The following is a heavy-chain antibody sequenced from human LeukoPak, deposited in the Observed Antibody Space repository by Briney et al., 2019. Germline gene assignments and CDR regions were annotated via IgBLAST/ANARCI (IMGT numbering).Heavy chain of an antibody. V-gene: IGHV1-8*01. D-gene: IGHD4-11*01. CDR2: MNPNSGNT. Sequence: ASVKVSCKASGYTFTSYDINWVRQATGQGLEWMGWMNPNSGNTGHAQKFQGRVTMTRNTSISTAYMELSSLRSEDTAVYYCARSRATVTTYYFDYWGQGTLVTVSS. CDR1: GYTFTSYD. CDR3: ARSRATVTTYYFDY. J-gene: IGHJ4*02.